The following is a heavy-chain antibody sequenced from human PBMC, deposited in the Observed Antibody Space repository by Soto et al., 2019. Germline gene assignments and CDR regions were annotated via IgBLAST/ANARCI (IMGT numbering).Heavy chain of an antibody. V-gene: IGHV3-30*03. CDR2: ISYDGSNK. Sequence: GGSLILSCAASGFNFSSYGMHWVRQAPGKGLEWVAVISYDGSNKYYENSVKGRFTISRDNSKNTLYLQMNSLRAEDTFVYYCARESSLAVEAPGYWGQGILVTVSS. J-gene: IGHJ4*01. D-gene: IGHD2-15*01. CDR3: ARESSLAVEAPGY. CDR1: GFNFSSYG.